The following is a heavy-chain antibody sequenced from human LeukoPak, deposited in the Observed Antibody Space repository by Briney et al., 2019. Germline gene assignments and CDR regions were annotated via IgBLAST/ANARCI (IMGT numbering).Heavy chain of an antibody. Sequence: SATLSLTCTISGGSISGYYWNWIRQSPGKGLEWIAYIYDRGSTKYILSLKSRVTISVDTSKNQYSLKLSDVIAADTAVDYCARGFGGVAGWFDPWGQGTLVTVSS. CDR3: ARGFGGVAGWFDP. CDR1: GGSISGYY. CDR2: IYDRGST. J-gene: IGHJ5*02. V-gene: IGHV4-59*01. D-gene: IGHD3-16*01.